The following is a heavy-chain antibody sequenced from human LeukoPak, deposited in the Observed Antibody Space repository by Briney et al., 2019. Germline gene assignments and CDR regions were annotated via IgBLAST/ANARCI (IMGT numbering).Heavy chain of an antibody. CDR1: GGSISSSSYY. Sequence: SETLSLTCAVYGGSISSSSYYWGWIRQPPGKGLEWIGSIYYSGSTYYNPSLKSRVTISVDTSKNQFSLKLSSVTAADTAVYYCARVERIAAAGYYFDYWGQGTLVTVSS. D-gene: IGHD6-13*01. CDR2: IYYSGST. CDR3: ARVERIAAAGYYFDY. V-gene: IGHV4-39*07. J-gene: IGHJ4*02.